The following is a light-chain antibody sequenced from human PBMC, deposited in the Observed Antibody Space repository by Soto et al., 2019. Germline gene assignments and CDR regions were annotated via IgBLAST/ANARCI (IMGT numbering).Light chain of an antibody. CDR2: AAS. V-gene: IGKV1-27*01. J-gene: IGKJ1*01. CDR1: HDISNY. CDR3: QRYSTTSGT. Sequence: DIQMTQSPSSLSASVGDRVTITCRASHDISNYLVWYQQKPGRAPKLLIYAASALQSGVPSRFSGGGSGTDFTLTISSLQPEDVATYYCQRYSTTSGTFGQGTKVEIK.